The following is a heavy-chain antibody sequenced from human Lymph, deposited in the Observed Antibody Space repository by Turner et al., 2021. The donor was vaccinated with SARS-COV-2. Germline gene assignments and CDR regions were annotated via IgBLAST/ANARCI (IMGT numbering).Heavy chain of an antibody. V-gene: IGHV1-8*02. Sequence: HVQLVQSGAEVKKPGASVKVACKAPGYTFTSYDINWGRQATGQGREWMGWMNPNSGKTGYAQKFQGRVTMTRNTSISTAYVELSSLSSEATAMYYCARGRYSGGGMDVWGQGTTVTVSS. CDR3: ARGRYSGGGMDV. D-gene: IGHD1-26*01. CDR1: GYTFTSYD. CDR2: MNPNSGKT. J-gene: IGHJ6*02.